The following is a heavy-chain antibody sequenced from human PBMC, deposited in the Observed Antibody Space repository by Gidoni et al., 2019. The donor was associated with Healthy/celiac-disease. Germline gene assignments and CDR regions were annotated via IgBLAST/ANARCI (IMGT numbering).Heavy chain of an antibody. CDR1: GYTFTSYG. Sequence: QVQLVQSGADVKKPGASVQVSCKASGYTFTSYGISWVRQAPGQELGWMGWISAYNGNTNYAQKLQGRVTMTTDTSTSTAYMELRSLRSDDTAVYYCARDKYPGYCSSTSCYPGINWFDPWGQGTLVTVSS. D-gene: IGHD2-2*01. CDR2: ISAYNGNT. V-gene: IGHV1-18*01. CDR3: ARDKYPGYCSSTSCYPGINWFDP. J-gene: IGHJ5*02.